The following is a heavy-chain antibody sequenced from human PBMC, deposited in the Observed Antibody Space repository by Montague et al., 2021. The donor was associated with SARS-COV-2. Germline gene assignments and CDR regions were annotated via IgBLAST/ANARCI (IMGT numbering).Heavy chain of an antibody. CDR2: VFYRGST. CDR3: ARRAGVVGDTRFDY. CDR1: GDSISSLHYY. J-gene: IGHJ4*01. D-gene: IGHD1-26*01. Sequence: SETLSLTCTVSGDSISSLHYYWGWIRQSPGKGLEWIGNVFYRGSTYYXXXLRSRVTISVDTSKNQFALRLRSVTATDTAIYYCARRAGVVGDTRFDYWGQGILVPVPS. V-gene: IGHV4-39*01.